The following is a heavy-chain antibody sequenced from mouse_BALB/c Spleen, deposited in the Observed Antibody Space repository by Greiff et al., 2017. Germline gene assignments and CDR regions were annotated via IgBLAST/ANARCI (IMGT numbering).Heavy chain of an antibody. Sequence: VQLQQPGAELVKPGASVKLSCKASGYTFTSYWMHWVKQRPGQGLEWIGEIDPSDSYTNYNQKFKGKATLTVDKSSSTAYMQLSSLTSEDSAVYYCANYYGSSFPFAYWGQGTLVTVSA. D-gene: IGHD1-1*01. CDR2: IDPSDSYT. CDR3: ANYYGSSFPFAY. CDR1: GYTFTSYW. J-gene: IGHJ3*01. V-gene: IGHV1-69*02.